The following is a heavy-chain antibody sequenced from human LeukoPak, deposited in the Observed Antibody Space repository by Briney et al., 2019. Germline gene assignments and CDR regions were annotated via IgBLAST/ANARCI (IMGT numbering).Heavy chain of an antibody. Sequence: KSSETLSLTCTVSGGSISSGGYYWSWIRQHPGKGLEWIGYIYYSGSTYYNPSLKSRVTISVDTSKNQFSLKLSSVTVADTAVYYCARDLGYDSSGRIDAFDIWGQGTMVTVSS. CDR3: ARDLGYDSSGRIDAFDI. CDR1: GGSISSGGYY. D-gene: IGHD3-22*01. J-gene: IGHJ3*02. CDR2: IYYSGST. V-gene: IGHV4-31*03.